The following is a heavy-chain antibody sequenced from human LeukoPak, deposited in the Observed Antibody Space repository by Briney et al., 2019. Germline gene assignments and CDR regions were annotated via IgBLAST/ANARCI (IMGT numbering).Heavy chain of an antibody. CDR1: GGSSSNDY. D-gene: IGHD1-1*01. J-gene: IGHJ5*01. V-gene: IGHV4-59*01. CDR3: ARDRTGNNWFDP. Sequence: KPSETLSLTCTGSGGSSSNDYWGWIRLPPGKGLEWIGYIYYSGSANYNTSLSNRVTISVDTSKNQFSLRLSSVTAADTAVYYCARDRTGNNWFDPWGQGTLVTVSS. CDR2: IYYSGSA.